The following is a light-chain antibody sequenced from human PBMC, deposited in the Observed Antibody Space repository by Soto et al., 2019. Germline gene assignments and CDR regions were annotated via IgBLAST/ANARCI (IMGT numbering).Light chain of an antibody. Sequence: DIVMTQSPDSLAVSLGGSATINCKSSQSVLYSSNNKNYFAWYQQKPGQPPKLLIYWASTRESGVPDRFSGSGSGTDFTLTISSLQAEDVAVYYCQQYYSTPRTFGQGTKVDIK. CDR2: WAS. V-gene: IGKV4-1*01. CDR1: QSVLYSSNNKNY. CDR3: QQYYSTPRT. J-gene: IGKJ1*01.